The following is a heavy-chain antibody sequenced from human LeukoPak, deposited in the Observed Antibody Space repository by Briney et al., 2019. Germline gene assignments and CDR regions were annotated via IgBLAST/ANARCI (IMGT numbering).Heavy chain of an antibody. Sequence: PSQTLSLTCAVSGDSISSGDYYWSWIRQPPGKGLEWIGEINHSGSTNYNPSLKNRVTISVDTSKNQFSLKLSSVTAADTAVYYCARMSNSSPIIDYWGQGTLVAVSS. CDR3: ARMSNSSPIIDY. CDR2: INHSGST. J-gene: IGHJ4*02. CDR1: GDSISSGDYY. D-gene: IGHD6-13*01. V-gene: IGHV4-61*08.